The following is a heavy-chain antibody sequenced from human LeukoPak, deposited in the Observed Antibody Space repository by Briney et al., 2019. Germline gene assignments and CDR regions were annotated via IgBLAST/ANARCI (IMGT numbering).Heavy chain of an antibody. V-gene: IGHV4-39*01. CDR1: GGSVSSSSYY. J-gene: IGHJ4*02. CDR3: ARHPYYDFWSGYRRHAHHFDY. CDR2: IYYSGST. D-gene: IGHD3-3*01. Sequence: SETLSLTCTVSGGSVSSSSYYWGWIRQPPGKGLEWIGSIYYSGSTYYDPSLKSRVTISVDTSKNQFSLKLSSVTAADTAVYYCARHPYYDFWSGYRRHAHHFDYWGQGTLVTVSS.